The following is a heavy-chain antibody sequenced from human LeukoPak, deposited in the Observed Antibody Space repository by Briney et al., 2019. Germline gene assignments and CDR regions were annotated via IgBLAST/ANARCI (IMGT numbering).Heavy chain of an antibody. V-gene: IGHV1-2*02. CDR3: ALLWFGELLRSD. CDR2: INPNSGGT. CDR1: GYTFAGYY. J-gene: IGHJ4*02. Sequence: ASVKVSCKASGYTFAGYYMHWVRQAPGQGLEWMGWINPNSGGTNYAQKFQGRVTMTRDTSISTAYMELSRLRSDDTAVYYCALLWFGELLRSDWGQGTLVTVSS. D-gene: IGHD3-10*01.